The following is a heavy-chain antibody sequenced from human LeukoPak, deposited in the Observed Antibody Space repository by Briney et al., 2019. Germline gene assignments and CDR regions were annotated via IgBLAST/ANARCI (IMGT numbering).Heavy chain of an antibody. CDR3: ARYCSSTSCYFNY. Sequence: PSETLSLTCTVSGYSISSGYYWGWIRQPPGKGLEWIGSIYHSGSTYYNPSLKSRVTISVDTSKNQFSLKLSSVTAADTAVYYCARYCSSTSCYFNYWGQEPWSPSPQ. D-gene: IGHD2-2*01. CDR2: IYHSGST. V-gene: IGHV4-38-2*02. J-gene: IGHJ4*01. CDR1: GYSISSGYY.